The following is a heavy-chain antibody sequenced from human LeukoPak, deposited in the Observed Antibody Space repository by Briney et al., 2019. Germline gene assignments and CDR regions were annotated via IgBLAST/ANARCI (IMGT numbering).Heavy chain of an antibody. CDR1: GFTFSSYW. V-gene: IGHV3-7*01. CDR3: ARDKIVGTTHLDY. Sequence: GGSLRLSCAASGFTFSSYWMSWVRQAPGKGLEWVANMNQDGNEKYYVDSVKGRFTISRDNAKNSLYLQMNGLGAEDTAVYYCARDKIVGTTHLDYWGQGTLVTVSS. D-gene: IGHD1-26*01. J-gene: IGHJ4*02. CDR2: MNQDGNEK.